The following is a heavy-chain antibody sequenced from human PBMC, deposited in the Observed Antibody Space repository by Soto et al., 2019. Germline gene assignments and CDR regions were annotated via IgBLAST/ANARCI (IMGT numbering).Heavy chain of an antibody. Sequence: SETLSLTCSVSGGFINSDSHYWSWIRQHPGKGLEWIGNKYTSGRAYYNPSLKSRVSISVDTSKNQFSLTLNSATAADTAVYYCARESDYYDSSGSGFDYWGQGSLVTVSS. CDR1: GGFINSDSHY. D-gene: IGHD3-22*01. J-gene: IGHJ4*02. V-gene: IGHV4-31*03. CDR2: KYTSGRA. CDR3: ARESDYYDSSGSGFDY.